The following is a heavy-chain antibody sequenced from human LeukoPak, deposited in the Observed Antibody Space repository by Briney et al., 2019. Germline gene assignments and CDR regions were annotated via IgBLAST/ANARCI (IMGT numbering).Heavy chain of an antibody. CDR1: GGSISSYY. D-gene: IGHD3-9*01. J-gene: IGHJ4*02. V-gene: IGHV4-59*01. Sequence: SETLSLTCTVSGGSISSYYWSWIRQPPGKGLEWIGYIYYSGSTNYNPSLKSRVTISVDTSKNQFSLKLSSVTAADTAVYYCARDSRYYDILAGYYPIPFFDYWGQGTLVTGSS. CDR3: ARDSRYYDILAGYYPIPFFDY. CDR2: IYYSGST.